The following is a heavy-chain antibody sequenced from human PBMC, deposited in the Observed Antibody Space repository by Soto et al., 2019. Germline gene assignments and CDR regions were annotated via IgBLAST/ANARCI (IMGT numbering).Heavy chain of an antibody. D-gene: IGHD3-16*01. CDR2: LSRSGAT. Sequence: GGSLRLSCAASGFTFSTYTMSWVRQAPGKGLEWVSTLSRSGATYYADSVKGRFTISRDNSKNTLYLQMSSLRAEDTAIYYCKREIWGGPFDYWGKGTLVTVPS. CDR3: KREIWGGPFDY. CDR1: GFTFSTYT. V-gene: IGHV3-23*01. J-gene: IGHJ4*02.